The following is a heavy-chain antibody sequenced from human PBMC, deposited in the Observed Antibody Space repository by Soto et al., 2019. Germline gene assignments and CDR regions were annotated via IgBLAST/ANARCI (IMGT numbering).Heavy chain of an antibody. Sequence: SETLSLTCTVSGGSVSSGSYYWSWIRQPPGKGLEWIGYIYYSGSTNYNPSLKSRVTISVDTSKNQFSLKLSSVTAADTAVYYCARVPVPNGKLIAYSGQGTLVTVS. J-gene: IGHJ4*02. CDR1: GGSVSSGSYY. CDR2: IYYSGST. D-gene: IGHD2-8*01. V-gene: IGHV4-61*01. CDR3: ARVPVPNGKLIAY.